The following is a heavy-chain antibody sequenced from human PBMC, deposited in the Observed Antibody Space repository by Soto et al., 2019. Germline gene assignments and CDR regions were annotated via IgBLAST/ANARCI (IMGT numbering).Heavy chain of an antibody. CDR3: ARDQSYYDSSGYYQSWFDP. CDR1: GYTFTGYY. V-gene: IGHV1-2*02. D-gene: IGHD3-22*01. Sequence: GASVKVSCKASGYTFTGYYMHWVRQAPGQGLEWMGWINPNSGGTNYAQKFQGRVTMTRDTSISTAYMELSRLRSDDTAVYYCARDQSYYDSSGYYQSWFDPWGQGTLVTVSS. CDR2: INPNSGGT. J-gene: IGHJ5*02.